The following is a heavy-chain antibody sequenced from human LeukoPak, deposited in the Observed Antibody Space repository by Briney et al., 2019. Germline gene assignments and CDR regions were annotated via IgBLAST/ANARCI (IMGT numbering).Heavy chain of an antibody. CDR2: INHSGST. V-gene: IGHV4-34*01. CDR3: ARGRVQLVRGGHYYYYYMDV. D-gene: IGHD6-6*01. J-gene: IGHJ6*03. CDR1: GGSFSGYY. Sequence: SETLSLTCAVYGGSFSGYYWSGIRQPPGKGLEWIGEINHSGSTNYNPSLKSRVTISVDTSKNQFSLKLSSVTAADTAVYYCARGRVQLVRGGHYYYYYMDVWGKGTTVTVSS.